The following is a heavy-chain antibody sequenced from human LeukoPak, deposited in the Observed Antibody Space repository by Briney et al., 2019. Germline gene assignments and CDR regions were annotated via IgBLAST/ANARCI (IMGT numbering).Heavy chain of an antibody. D-gene: IGHD3-22*01. Sequence: GGSLRLSCAASGFTSDDYAMHWVRQAPGKGLEWVSGISWNSGSIGYADSVKGRFAISRDNAKNSLYLQMNSLRAEDTALYYCAKDRYYYDSSTLDYWGQGTLVTVSS. CDR1: GFTSDDYA. CDR3: AKDRYYYDSSTLDY. CDR2: ISWNSGSI. J-gene: IGHJ4*02. V-gene: IGHV3-9*02.